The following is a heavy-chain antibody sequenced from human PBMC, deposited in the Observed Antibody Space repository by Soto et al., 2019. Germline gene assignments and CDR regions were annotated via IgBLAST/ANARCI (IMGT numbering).Heavy chain of an antibody. D-gene: IGHD2-8*01. CDR1: GASVSTGNYY. J-gene: IGHJ3*02. V-gene: IGHV4-61*01. CDR3: ASDNGVTSTADAFDI. Sequence: SETLSLTCTVSGASVSTGNYYFNWIRQPPGKGLEWIGYVYHSGSTNSNPSLKSRVSMALDMSKNQVSLKLRSVTAADTAMYYCASDNGVTSTADAFDIWGQGTVVTVS. CDR2: VYHSGST.